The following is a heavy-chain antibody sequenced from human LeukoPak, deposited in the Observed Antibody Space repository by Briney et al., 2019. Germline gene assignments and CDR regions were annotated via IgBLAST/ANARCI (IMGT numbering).Heavy chain of an antibody. D-gene: IGHD1-26*01. V-gene: IGHV1-18*01. CDR1: VYTFTSYG. CDR3: ARLRGSYSVGTPHFDP. J-gene: IGHJ5*02. CDR2: ISAYNGNT. Sequence: ASVKVSCKASVYTFTSYGISWVRQAPGQGLEWMGWISAYNGNTNYAQKLQGRVTMTTDTSTSTAYMELRSLRSDDTAVYYCARLRGSYSVGTPHFDPWGHGTLVTVSS.